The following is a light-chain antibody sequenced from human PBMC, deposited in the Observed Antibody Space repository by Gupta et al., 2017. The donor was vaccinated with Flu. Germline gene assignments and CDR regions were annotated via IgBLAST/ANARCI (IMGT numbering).Light chain of an antibody. J-gene: IGKJ1*01. CDR2: SAS. V-gene: IGKV1-12*01. CDR1: QGVSTW. Sequence: DVQMTQSPSSMSASIGDRVTITCRASQGVSTWLAWHQQKPGKAPKLLIYSASTLQSGVPSRFSGSGSGTDFTLTIGRLQPEDFATYYCQQSDTFPWTFGQGTKVEIK. CDR3: QQSDTFPWT.